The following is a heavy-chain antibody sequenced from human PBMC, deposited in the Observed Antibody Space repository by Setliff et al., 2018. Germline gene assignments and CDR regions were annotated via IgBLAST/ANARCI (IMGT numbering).Heavy chain of an antibody. D-gene: IGHD1-1*01. V-gene: IGHV4-34*01. CDR3: ARTGTYRYFDY. Sequence: SETLSLTCAVCGGAFSGYNWNWIRQPPGKGLEWIGEINHYGSANYNASLKSRVTISVDTSKNQFSLKLRSVTAADTAVYYCARTGTYRYFDYWGQGILVTVSS. CDR1: GGAFSGYN. J-gene: IGHJ4*02. CDR2: INHYGSA.